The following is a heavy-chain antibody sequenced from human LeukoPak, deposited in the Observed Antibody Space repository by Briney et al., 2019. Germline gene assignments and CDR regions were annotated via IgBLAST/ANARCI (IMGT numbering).Heavy chain of an antibody. CDR1: GGSFSGYY. J-gene: IGHJ3*02. CDR3: ARAQKTYYYDSSGYYRNAFDI. CDR2: INHSGST. D-gene: IGHD3-22*01. V-gene: IGHV4-34*01. Sequence: SETLSLTCAVYGGSFSGYYWSWIRHPPGKGLGWIGEINHSGSTNYNPSLKSRVTISVDTSKNQFSLKLSSVTAADTAVYYCARAQKTYYYDSSGYYRNAFDIWGQGTMVTVSS.